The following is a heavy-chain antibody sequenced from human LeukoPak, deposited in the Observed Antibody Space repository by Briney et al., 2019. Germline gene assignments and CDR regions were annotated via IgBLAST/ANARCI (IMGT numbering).Heavy chain of an antibody. Sequence: ASVKVSCKASGYTFTGYYMHWVRQAPGQGLEWMGWINPNSGGTNYAQKFQGRVTMTRDTSISTAYMELSRLRSDDTAVYYCARRDDILTGYYASDYWGQGTLVTVSS. CDR2: INPNSGGT. V-gene: IGHV1-2*02. J-gene: IGHJ4*02. CDR1: GYTFTGYY. CDR3: ARRDDILTGYYASDY. D-gene: IGHD3-9*01.